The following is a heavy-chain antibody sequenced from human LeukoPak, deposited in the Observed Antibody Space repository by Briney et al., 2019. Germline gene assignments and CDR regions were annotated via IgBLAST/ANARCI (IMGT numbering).Heavy chain of an antibody. Sequence: ASVKVSCKASGYTFTSYYMHWVRQAPGQGLEWMGIINPGGGSTSYAQKFQGRVTMTRDMSTSTVYMELSSLRSEDTAVYYCARDSYSGSYYIDNWFDPWGQGTLVTVSS. J-gene: IGHJ5*02. CDR2: INPGGGST. CDR3: ARDSYSGSYYIDNWFDP. V-gene: IGHV1-46*01. CDR1: GYTFTSYY. D-gene: IGHD1-26*01.